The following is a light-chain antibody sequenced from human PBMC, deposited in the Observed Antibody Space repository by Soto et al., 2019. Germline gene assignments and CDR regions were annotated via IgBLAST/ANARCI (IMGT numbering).Light chain of an antibody. V-gene: IGKV3-20*01. J-gene: IGKJ1*01. Sequence: EIVLTQSPGTLSLSPRERSTLSDRVSQSVSSSYLAWYQQKPAQAPRLXXYGASSRANGIPDRFCGSGSWTDLTLTISRLETAAFAVYGGQPYGSSPTWTFCPGTKVDIK. CDR1: QSVSSSY. CDR3: QPYGSSPTWT. CDR2: GAS.